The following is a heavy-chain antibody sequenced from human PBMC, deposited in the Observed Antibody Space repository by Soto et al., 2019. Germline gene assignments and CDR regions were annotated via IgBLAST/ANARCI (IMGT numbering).Heavy chain of an antibody. V-gene: IGHV4-34*01. Sequence: SETLSLTCAVYGGSFSDYFWTWIRQPPGKGLEWIGEINHSGSTNFHPSLKSRVDISADTSRNQFSLRVTSVTAADTAVYYCAGREFASSSFRYYYYAVDVWGQGTTVTVSS. J-gene: IGHJ6*02. CDR3: AGREFASSSFRYYYYAVDV. CDR2: INHSGST. CDR1: GGSFSDYF. D-gene: IGHD6-6*01.